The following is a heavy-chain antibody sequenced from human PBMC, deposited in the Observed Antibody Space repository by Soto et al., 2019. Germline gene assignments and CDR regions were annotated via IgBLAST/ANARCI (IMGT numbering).Heavy chain of an antibody. V-gene: IGHV3-23*01. D-gene: IGHD4-17*01. J-gene: IGHJ4*02. CDR3: AKLGYGDYERRFDY. CDR1: GFTFSSYA. Sequence: EVQLLESGGGLVQPGGSLRLSCAASGFTFSSYAMTWVRQAPGKGLEWVSTISTSVKTTFYADSVKGRFTISRDNSNSTLYLQMNSLTAEDTAVYYCAKLGYGDYERRFDYWGQGTLVTVSS. CDR2: ISTSVKTT.